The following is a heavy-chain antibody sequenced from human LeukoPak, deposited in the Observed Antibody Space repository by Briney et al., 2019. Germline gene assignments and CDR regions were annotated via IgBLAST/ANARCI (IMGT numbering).Heavy chain of an antibody. J-gene: IGHJ6*02. CDR2: ISGSGDNT. D-gene: IGHD3-9*01. V-gene: IGHV3-23*01. CDR1: GFTFSTFV. CDR3: AKDLDWSNYYGMDV. Sequence: GGSLRLSCATSGFTFSTFVMTWVRQAPGKGLEWVSSISGSGDNTYYADSVKGRFTISRDNSNNTLYLQMNSLRAEDTAIYYCAKDLDWSNYYGMDVWGQGITVTVSS.